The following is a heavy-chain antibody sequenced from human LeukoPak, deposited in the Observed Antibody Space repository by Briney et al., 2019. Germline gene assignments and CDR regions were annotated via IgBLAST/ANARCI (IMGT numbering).Heavy chain of an antibody. CDR2: IWYDGGIK. V-gene: IGHV3-33*08. Sequence: GWSLRLSCAASGFTFSSYSMNWARQAPSKGLEGVAVIWYDGGIKYCVVSVKGRFTICRDIHHNTLYLQMNRLRGEGTAVYYCARDRGGSSDAFDIWGQGTMVTVSS. J-gene: IGHJ3*02. CDR1: GFTFSSYS. CDR3: ARDRGGSSDAFDI. D-gene: IGHD2-2*01.